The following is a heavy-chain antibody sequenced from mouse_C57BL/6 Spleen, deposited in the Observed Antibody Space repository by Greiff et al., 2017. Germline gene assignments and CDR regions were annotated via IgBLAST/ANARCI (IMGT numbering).Heavy chain of an antibody. CDR1: GYTFTDHT. Sequence: VKLMESDAELVKPGASVKISCKVSGYTFTDHTIHWMKQRPEQGLEWIGYIYPRDGSTKYNEKFKGKATLTADKSSSTAYMQLNSLTSEDSAVYFCARSDYYGSSYGYFDVWGTGTTVTVSS. D-gene: IGHD1-1*01. V-gene: IGHV1-78*01. CDR2: IYPRDGST. J-gene: IGHJ1*03. CDR3: ARSDYYGSSYGYFDV.